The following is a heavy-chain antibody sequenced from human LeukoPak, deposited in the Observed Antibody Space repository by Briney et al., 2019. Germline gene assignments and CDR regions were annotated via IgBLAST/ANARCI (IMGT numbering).Heavy chain of an antibody. V-gene: IGHV1-8*01. CDR3: ARTDSSSWYFDY. J-gene: IGHJ4*02. CDR1: EYTFTSYD. D-gene: IGHD6-13*01. CDR2: MNPNSGNT. Sequence: ASVKVSCKASEYTFTSYDINWVRQATGQGLEWMGWMNPNSGNTGYAQKFQGRVTMTRNTSISTAYMELSSLRSEDTAVYYCARTDSSSWYFDYWGQGTLVTVSS.